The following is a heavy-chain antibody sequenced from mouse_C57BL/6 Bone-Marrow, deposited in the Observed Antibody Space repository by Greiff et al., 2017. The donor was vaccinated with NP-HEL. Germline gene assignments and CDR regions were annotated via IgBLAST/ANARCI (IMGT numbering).Heavy chain of an antibody. V-gene: IGHV1-81*01. D-gene: IGHD2-2*01. Sequence: QVQLQQSGAELARPGASVKLSCKASGYTFTSYGISWVKQRTGQGLEWIGEIYPRSGNTYYNEKFKGKATLTADKSSSTAYMELRSLTSEGSAVYFCARFGYDYYFDYWGQGTTLTVSS. CDR2: IYPRSGNT. CDR1: GYTFTSYG. J-gene: IGHJ2*01. CDR3: ARFGYDYYFDY.